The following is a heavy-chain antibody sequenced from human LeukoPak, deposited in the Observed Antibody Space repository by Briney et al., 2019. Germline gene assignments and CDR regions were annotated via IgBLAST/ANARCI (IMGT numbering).Heavy chain of an antibody. V-gene: IGHV3-30*18. CDR3: AKDRAYISSWYGCSTP. Sequence: GGSLRLSCAASGFSFSSHGMHWVRQAPGRGLEWVAVISHDGKNKYYTDSVKGRFTIFRDNSKNTLYLQMHSLRAEDTAVYYCAKDRAYISSWYGCSTPWGQGTLVTVSS. CDR1: GFSFSSHG. CDR2: ISHDGKNK. J-gene: IGHJ5*02. D-gene: IGHD6-13*01.